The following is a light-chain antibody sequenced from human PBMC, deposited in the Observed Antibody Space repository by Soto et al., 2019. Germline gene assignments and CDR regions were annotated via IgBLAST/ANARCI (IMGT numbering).Light chain of an antibody. CDR3: CSYARSHYV. CDR2: EVT. V-gene: IGLV2-23*02. Sequence: QSVRTQPASVSGSPGQSSTISRTGTSSDVGSYNLVSWYQQHPGTAHKLMISEVTKRPSGVSNRFSGSKSGNTASLTISGLQAEDEADYYCCSYARSHYVFGTGTKVTVL. J-gene: IGLJ1*01. CDR1: SSDVGSYNL.